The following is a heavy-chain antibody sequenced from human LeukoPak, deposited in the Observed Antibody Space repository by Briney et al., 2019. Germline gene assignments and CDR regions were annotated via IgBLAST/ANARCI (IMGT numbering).Heavy chain of an antibody. V-gene: IGHV4-39*01. CDR1: GGSISSSSYY. CDR2: IYYSGST. CDR3: ASVYGRAYFDY. Sequence: PSETLSLTCTVSGGSISSSSYYWGWIRQPPGKGLEWIGSIYYSGSTYYNPSLKSRVTISVDTSKNQFSLKLSSVTAADTAVYYCASVYGRAYFDYWGQGTLVTVSS. D-gene: IGHD3-10*01. J-gene: IGHJ4*02.